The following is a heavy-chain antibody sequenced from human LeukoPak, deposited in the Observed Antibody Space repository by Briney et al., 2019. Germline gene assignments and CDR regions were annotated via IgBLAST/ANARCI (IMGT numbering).Heavy chain of an antibody. Sequence: SETLSLTCTVSGGSISSSSYYWGWIRQPPGKGLEWIGSIYYSGSTYYNPSLKSRVTISVDTSKNQFSLKLSSVTAADTAVYYCARDLDYYDDSGYQTYYFDYWGQGTLVTVSS. CDR1: GGSISSSSYY. CDR3: ARDLDYYDDSGYQTYYFDY. D-gene: IGHD3-22*01. J-gene: IGHJ4*02. CDR2: IYYSGST. V-gene: IGHV4-39*07.